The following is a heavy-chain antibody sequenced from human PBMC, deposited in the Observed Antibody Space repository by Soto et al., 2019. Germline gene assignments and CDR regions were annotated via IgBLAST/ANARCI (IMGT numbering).Heavy chain of an antibody. D-gene: IGHD6-19*01. J-gene: IGHJ6*02. CDR1: GFTFSRYE. Sequence: QPGGSLRLSCAASGFTFSRYEMNWVRQAPGKGLEWVSYISSSGSTIYYADSVKGRFTISRDNAKNSLYLQMNSLRAEDTAVYYCARETGSGWSFDYYYGMDVWGQGTTVTVSS. V-gene: IGHV3-48*03. CDR3: ARETGSGWSFDYYYGMDV. CDR2: ISSSGSTI.